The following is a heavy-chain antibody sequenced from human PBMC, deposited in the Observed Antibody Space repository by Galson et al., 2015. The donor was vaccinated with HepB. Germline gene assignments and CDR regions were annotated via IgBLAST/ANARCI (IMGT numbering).Heavy chain of an antibody. CDR3: ARDLASGVGYYDSSSFIGS. D-gene: IGHD3-22*01. CDR1: GFTFSSYS. V-gene: IGHV3-21*01. Sequence: SLRLSCAASGFTFSSYSMNWVRQAPGKGLEWVSSISSSSSYIYYADSVKGRFTISRDNAKNSLYLQMNSLRAEDTAVYYCARDLASGVGYYDSSSFIGSWGQGTLVTVSS. J-gene: IGHJ4*02. CDR2: ISSSSSYI.